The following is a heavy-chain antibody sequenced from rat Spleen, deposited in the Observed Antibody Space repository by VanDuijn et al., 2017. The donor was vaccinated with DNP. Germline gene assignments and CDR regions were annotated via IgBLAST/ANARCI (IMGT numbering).Heavy chain of an antibody. Sequence: EVQVVESGGGLVQPGRSLKLSCAASGFTFSDYNMAWVRLAPMKGLEWVATIIYAGGMTYYRDAVKGRFTISRDKARSTLYLQMDSLRSEDTATYYCARRGYYGSYWYFDFWGPGTMVTVSS. J-gene: IGHJ1*01. CDR3: ARRGYYGSYWYFDF. V-gene: IGHV5S10*01. CDR2: IIYAGGMT. CDR1: GFTFSDYN. D-gene: IGHD1-6*01.